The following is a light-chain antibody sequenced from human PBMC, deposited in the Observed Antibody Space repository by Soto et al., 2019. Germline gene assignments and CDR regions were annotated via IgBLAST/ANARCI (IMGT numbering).Light chain of an antibody. CDR2: EVS. CDR1: SSDVGSYNL. Sequence: QSALTQPASVSGSPGQSITISCTGTSSDVGSYNLVSWYQQHPGKAPKVMIYEVSKRPSGVPNRFSGSKSGNTASLTISGFQAEDEADYYCCSDAGSSTYVFGPGTKVPVL. J-gene: IGLJ1*01. V-gene: IGLV2-23*02. CDR3: CSDAGSSTYV.